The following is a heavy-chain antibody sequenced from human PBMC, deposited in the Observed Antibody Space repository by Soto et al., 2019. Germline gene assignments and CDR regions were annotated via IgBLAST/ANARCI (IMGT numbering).Heavy chain of an antibody. V-gene: IGHV1-46*03. Sequence: ASVKVSCKASGYTFTSYYMHWVRQAPGQGLEWMGIINPSGGSTSYAQKFQGRVTMTRDTSTSTVYMELSSLRSEDTAVYYCARDCDFCSGGSCYSGWNWFDPWGQGTLVTVSS. CDR3: ARDCDFCSGGSCYSGWNWFDP. J-gene: IGHJ5*02. D-gene: IGHD2-15*01. CDR2: INPSGGST. CDR1: GYTFTSYY.